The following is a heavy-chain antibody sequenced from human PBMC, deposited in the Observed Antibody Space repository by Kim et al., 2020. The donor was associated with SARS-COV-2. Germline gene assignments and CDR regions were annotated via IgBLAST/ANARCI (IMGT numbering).Heavy chain of an antibody. J-gene: IGHJ6*01. Sequence: ASVKVSCKASGYTFTSYAISWVRQAPGQGLEWMGWIITYDGTTNYAQKVQGRVTMTTDTSTSTAYMELRSLRSDDTAVYYCARVYASGGYCNSYYYDVEV. V-gene: IGHV1-18*01. D-gene: IGHD3-10*01. CDR2: IITYDGTT. CDR3: ARVYASGGYCNSYYYDVEV. CDR1: GYTFTSYA.